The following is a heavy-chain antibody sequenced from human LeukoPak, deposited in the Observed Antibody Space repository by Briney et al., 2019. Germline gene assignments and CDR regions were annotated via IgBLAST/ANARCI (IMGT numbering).Heavy chain of an antibody. CDR1: GYSISSGTYY. CDR2: ISTSGST. Sequence: SETLSLTCTVSGYSISSGTYYWTWIRQPAGKGLEWIGRISTSGSTNYNPSLKSRVTISLDTSKNQFSLKLSSVTAADTAVFYCARFTGYCSGTSCYPNAFDIWGQGTMVTVSS. D-gene: IGHD2-2*01. J-gene: IGHJ3*02. V-gene: IGHV4-61*02. CDR3: ARFTGYCSGTSCYPNAFDI.